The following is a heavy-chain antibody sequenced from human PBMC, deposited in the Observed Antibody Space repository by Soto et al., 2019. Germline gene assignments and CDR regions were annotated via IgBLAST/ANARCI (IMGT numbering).Heavy chain of an antibody. CDR1: GYTFTSYA. CDR3: ARGYTGYVQSGLDY. D-gene: IGHD5-12*01. Sequence: ASVKVSCKASGYTFTSYAMHWVRQAPGQRLEWMGWINAGNGNTKYSQKFQGRVTITRDTSASTAYMELSSLRAEDTAVYYCARGYTGYVQSGLDYWAHGTLVTVSS. J-gene: IGHJ4*01. CDR2: INAGNGNT. V-gene: IGHV1-3*01.